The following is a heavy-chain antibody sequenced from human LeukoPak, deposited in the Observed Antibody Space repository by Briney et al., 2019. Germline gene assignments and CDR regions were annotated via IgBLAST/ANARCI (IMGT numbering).Heavy chain of an antibody. V-gene: IGHV1-2*02. CDR1: GYTFTGYY. Sequence: ASVKVSCKASGYTFTGYYIHWVRQAPGQGLEWMGWINPNSGGTNYAQKFQGRVTMTRDMSTSTVYMELSSLRSEDTAVYYCARDIYDSSGYPRGFYYYYMDVWGKGTTVTVSS. CDR3: ARDIYDSSGYPRGFYYYYMDV. D-gene: IGHD3-22*01. J-gene: IGHJ6*03. CDR2: INPNSGGT.